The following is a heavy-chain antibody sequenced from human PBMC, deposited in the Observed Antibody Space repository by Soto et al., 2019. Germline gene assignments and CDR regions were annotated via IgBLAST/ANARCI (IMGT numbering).Heavy chain of an antibody. Sequence: GGSLRLSCAASGFTFSSYSMNWVRQAPGKGLEWVSSISSSSYIYYADSVKGRFTISRDNAKNSLYLQMNSLRAEDTAVYYCSRDAYSSGWYGPYYYYGMDVWGQGTTVTVSS. J-gene: IGHJ6*02. CDR1: GFTFSSYS. CDR2: ISSSSYI. V-gene: IGHV3-21*01. D-gene: IGHD6-19*01. CDR3: SRDAYSSGWYGPYYYYGMDV.